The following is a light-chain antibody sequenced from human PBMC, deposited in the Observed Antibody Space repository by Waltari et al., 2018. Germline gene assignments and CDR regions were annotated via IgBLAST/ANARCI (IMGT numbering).Light chain of an antibody. CDR3: SSFAGIINYYV. CDR1: SSDTGGSDY. V-gene: IGLV2-8*01. Sequence: QSALTQPPSASGSPGQSVTISRTGTSSDTGGSDYVSWYQQHPGKAPRLIIFEVNKRPSGVPDRFSGSKSGNTAALTISGLQTADEADYYCSSFAGIINYYVFGSGTKVTVL. CDR2: EVN. J-gene: IGLJ1*01.